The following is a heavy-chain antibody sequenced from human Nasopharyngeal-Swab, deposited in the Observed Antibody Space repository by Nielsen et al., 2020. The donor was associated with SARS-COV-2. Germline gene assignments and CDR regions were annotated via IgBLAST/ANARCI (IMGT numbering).Heavy chain of an antibody. V-gene: IGHV3-7*01. CDR2: IKQDGSEK. J-gene: IGHJ5*02. Sequence: GGSLRLSCAASGFTFSGYWMSWVRQAPGKWLEWVANIKQDGSEKYYVDSVKGRFTISRDNAKNSLYLQMNSLRAEDTAVYYCARGQVVPADIRYNWFDPWGQGTLVTVSS. D-gene: IGHD2-2*01. CDR3: ARGQVVPADIRYNWFDP. CDR1: GFTFSGYW.